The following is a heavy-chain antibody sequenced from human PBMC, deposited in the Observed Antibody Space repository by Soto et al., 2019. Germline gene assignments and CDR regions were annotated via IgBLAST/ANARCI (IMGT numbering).Heavy chain of an antibody. CDR2: IKQDGGQT. D-gene: IGHD3-10*01. V-gene: IGHV3-7*03. CDR3: AQLALWFGEFGRGY. CDR1: GFTFDSYW. J-gene: IGHJ4*02. Sequence: EVQLVESGGGFVQPGGSLRLSCAASGFTFDSYWMTWVRQAPGKGLEWVAHIKQDGGQTYYVDSVKGRFTISRDNAKTSLYLQMNSLRVEDTAVYFCAQLALWFGEFGRGYWGQGALVNVSS.